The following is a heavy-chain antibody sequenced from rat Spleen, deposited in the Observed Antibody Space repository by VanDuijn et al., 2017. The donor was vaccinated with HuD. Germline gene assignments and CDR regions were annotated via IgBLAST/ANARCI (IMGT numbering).Heavy chain of an antibody. CDR3: TRADYYYGSYPLDY. J-gene: IGHJ2*01. D-gene: IGHD1-2*01. CDR1: GFTLNNYW. V-gene: IGHV5-31*01. CDR2: ITNTAGST. Sequence: EVHLVESDGGLVQPGGSLKLSCVASGFTLNNYWMTWIRQGPGKGLEWVASITNTAGSTYYPDSVKGRFTISRDNAKSTLYLQMNSLRSEDTATYYCTRADYYYGSYPLDYWGQGVMVTVSS.